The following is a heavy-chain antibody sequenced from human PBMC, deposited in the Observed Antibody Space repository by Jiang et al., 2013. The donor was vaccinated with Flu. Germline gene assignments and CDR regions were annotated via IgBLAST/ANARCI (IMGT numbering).Heavy chain of an antibody. Sequence: SYAISWVRQALGQGLEWMGRIIPILGIANYAQKFQGRVTITADKSTSTAYMELSSLRSEDTAVYYCAREDYDSSGYYSASDYWGQGTLVTVSS. D-gene: IGHD3-22*01. CDR1: SYA. CDR2: IIPILGIA. CDR3: AREDYDSSGYYSASDY. V-gene: IGHV1-69*04. J-gene: IGHJ4*02.